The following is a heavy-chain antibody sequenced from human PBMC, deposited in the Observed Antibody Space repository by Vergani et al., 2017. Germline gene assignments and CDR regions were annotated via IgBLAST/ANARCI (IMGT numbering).Heavy chain of an antibody. V-gene: IGHV3-23*01. J-gene: IGHJ4*01. Sequence: EVQLLESGGGLVQPGGSLRLSCAASGFTFSSYVMSWVRQAPGKGLEWVSRISGSASNTYYADSVKGRFTISRDNSKNTVFLQMHSLRAEDTAIYYCVKEKIDLGSYFFDSWGHGILVTVSS. CDR3: VKEKIDLGSYFFDS. CDR1: GFTFSSYV. CDR2: ISGSASNT. D-gene: IGHD2/OR15-2a*01.